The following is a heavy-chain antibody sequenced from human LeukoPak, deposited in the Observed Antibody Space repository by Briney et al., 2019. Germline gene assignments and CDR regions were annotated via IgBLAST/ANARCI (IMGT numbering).Heavy chain of an antibody. CDR3: AKAIYSYGYSAFDY. Sequence: PGGSLRLSCAASGFTFSNAYMNWVRQAPGKGLEWVGRIKPKTDGETTEYAAPVKDRFSISRDDSKSMMYLQMNSLKTEDTAVYYCAKAIYSYGYSAFDYWGQGTLVTVSS. V-gene: IGHV3-15*07. CDR1: GFTFSNAY. D-gene: IGHD5-18*01. J-gene: IGHJ4*02. CDR2: IKPKTDGETT.